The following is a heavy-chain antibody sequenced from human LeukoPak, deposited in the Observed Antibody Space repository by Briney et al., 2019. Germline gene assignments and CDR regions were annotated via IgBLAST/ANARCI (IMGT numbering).Heavy chain of an antibody. Sequence: SVKVSCKASGGTFSSYAISWVRQAPGQGLDWMGGIIPIFGTANYAQKFQGRVKITTDESTSTAYVELSSLRSEDTAVYYCARDYYGDYGLLDYWGQGTLVTVSS. CDR3: ARDYYGDYGLLDY. CDR1: GGTFSSYA. D-gene: IGHD4-17*01. CDR2: IIPIFGTA. V-gene: IGHV1-69*05. J-gene: IGHJ4*02.